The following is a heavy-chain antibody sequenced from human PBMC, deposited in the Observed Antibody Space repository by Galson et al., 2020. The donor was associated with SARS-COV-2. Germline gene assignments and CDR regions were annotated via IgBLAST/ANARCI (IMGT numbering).Heavy chain of an antibody. CDR2: ISWNSGSI. J-gene: IGHJ6*02. CDR1: GFTFDDYA. V-gene: IGHV3-9*01. Sequence: GGSLRLSCAASGFTFDDYAMHWVRQAPGKGLEWVSGISWNSGSIGYADSVKGRFTISRDNAKNSLYLQMNSLRAEDTTLYYCAKGGYGSGSYHNYYYGMDVWGQGTTVTVSS. D-gene: IGHD3-10*01. CDR3: AKGGYGSGSYHNYYYGMDV.